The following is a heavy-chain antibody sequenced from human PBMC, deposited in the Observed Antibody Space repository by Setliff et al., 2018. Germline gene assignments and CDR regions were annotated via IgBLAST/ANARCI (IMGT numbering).Heavy chain of an antibody. D-gene: IGHD2-21*02. CDR1: GYSISSGYY. CDR3: ARDLGHGGDSDY. V-gene: IGHV4-38-2*02. CDR2: IYYSGST. J-gene: IGHJ4*02. Sequence: PSETLSLTCAVSGYSISSGYYWGWIRQPPGKGLEWIGSIYYSGSTYYNPSLKSRVTISVDTSKNQFSLKLSSVTAADTAVYYCARDLGHGGDSDYWGQGILVTVSS.